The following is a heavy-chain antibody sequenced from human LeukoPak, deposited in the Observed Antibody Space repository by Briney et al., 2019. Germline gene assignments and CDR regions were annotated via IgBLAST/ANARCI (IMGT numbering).Heavy chain of an antibody. CDR1: GYTFTTYD. Sequence: GASVKVSCKASGYTFTTYDINWVRQATGQGLEWTGWMNPVSGDTAYAQKFQGRVTLSRNTSTDTAYMELSSLRSEDTAIYFCARRFSYAADFDYWGQGTLVTVSS. V-gene: IGHV1-8*01. CDR2: MNPVSGDT. J-gene: IGHJ4*02. D-gene: IGHD2-2*01. CDR3: ARRFSYAADFDY.